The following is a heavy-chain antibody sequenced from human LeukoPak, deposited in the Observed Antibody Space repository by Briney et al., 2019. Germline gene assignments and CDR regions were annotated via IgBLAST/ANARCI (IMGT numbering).Heavy chain of an antibody. CDR2: IYYSGST. Sequence: SETLSLTCTVSGGSISSGDYYWSWIRQPPGKGLKWIGYIYYSGSTYYNPSLKSRVTISVDTSKNQFSLKLSSVTAADTAVYYCARERAHYDILTGPAPYYGMDVWGQGTTVTVSS. CDR3: ARERAHYDILTGPAPYYGMDV. V-gene: IGHV4-30-4*01. D-gene: IGHD3-9*01. J-gene: IGHJ6*02. CDR1: GGSISSGDYY.